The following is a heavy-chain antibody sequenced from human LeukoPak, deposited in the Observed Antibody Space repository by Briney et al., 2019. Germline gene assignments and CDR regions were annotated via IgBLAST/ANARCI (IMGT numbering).Heavy chain of an antibody. D-gene: IGHD5-18*01. V-gene: IGHV3-7*01. Sequence: PGGSLRLSCAASGFTFSSYSMNWVRQAPGKGLEWVASINPDGNKKYSADSVKGRFTISRDNAENSLYLQMNSLSVEDTAFYYCARDLAYSRLDYWGQGMLVTVSS. CDR1: GFTFSSYS. CDR2: INPDGNKK. CDR3: ARDLAYSRLDY. J-gene: IGHJ4*02.